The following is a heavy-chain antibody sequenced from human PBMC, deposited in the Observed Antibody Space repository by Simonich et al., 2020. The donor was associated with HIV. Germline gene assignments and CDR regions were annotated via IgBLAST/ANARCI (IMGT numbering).Heavy chain of an antibody. Sequence: QVQLQQWGAGLLKPSETLSLTCAVYGGSFSGYYWSWIRQPPGKGLEWIGEINHSGSNNYNPSLKSRGTISVDTSKNQFCRKLSSVTAADTAVYSCARGIPRNYYYFYYMDVWGKGTTVIVSS. CDR2: INHSGSN. V-gene: IGHV4-34*01. CDR3: ARGIPRNYYYFYYMDV. CDR1: GGSFSGYY. J-gene: IGHJ6*03. D-gene: IGHD1-1*01.